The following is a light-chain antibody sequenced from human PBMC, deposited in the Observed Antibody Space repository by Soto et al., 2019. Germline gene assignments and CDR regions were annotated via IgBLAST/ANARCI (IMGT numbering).Light chain of an antibody. Sequence: QSVLTQPASVSGSPGQSITISCTGTSSDVGAYNYVSWYQQHPGKVPKLMISDVSNRPSGVSNRFSGSKSDNTASLTISGLQAEDEADYYCSSYTSSSTVVFGGGTKLTVL. V-gene: IGLV2-14*03. CDR1: SSDVGAYNY. CDR3: SSYTSSSTVV. J-gene: IGLJ2*01. CDR2: DVS.